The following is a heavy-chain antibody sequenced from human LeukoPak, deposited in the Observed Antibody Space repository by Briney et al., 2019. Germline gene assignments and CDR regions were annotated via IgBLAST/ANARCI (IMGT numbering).Heavy chain of an antibody. D-gene: IGHD3-22*01. CDR3: AKDLGYRYDSSGYPYY. CDR2: IAYDGSNK. V-gene: IGHV3-30*18. Sequence: GGSLRLSCAASGFTFSSYGMHWVRQAPGKGLEWVAIIAYDGSNKYYAESVKGRFTISRDNSKNTLYLEMNRQRDEDTAVYYCAKDLGYRYDSSGYPYYWGQGTLVTVSS. CDR1: GFTFSSYG. J-gene: IGHJ4*02.